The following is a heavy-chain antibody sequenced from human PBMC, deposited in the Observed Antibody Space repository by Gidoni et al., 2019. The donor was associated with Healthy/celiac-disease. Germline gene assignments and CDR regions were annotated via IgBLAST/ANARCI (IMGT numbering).Heavy chain of an antibody. D-gene: IGHD1-1*01. CDR1: GFTFDDYA. CDR2: ISWNSGSI. Sequence: EVQLVESGGGLVQPGRSLRLSCAASGFTFDDYAMHWVRQAPGKGLEWVSGISWNSGSIGYADSVKGRVTISRDNAKNSLYLQMNSLRAEDTALYYCAKDKTSRFFYGMDVWGQGTTVTVSS. CDR3: AKDKTSRFFYGMDV. V-gene: IGHV3-9*01. J-gene: IGHJ6*02.